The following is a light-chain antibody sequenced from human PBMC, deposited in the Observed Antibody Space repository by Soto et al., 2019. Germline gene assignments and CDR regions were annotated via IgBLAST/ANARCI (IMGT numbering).Light chain of an antibody. V-gene: IGLV2-14*01. CDR1: SSDVGGYNY. Sequence: QSALTQPASVSGSPGQSITIPCTGTSSDVGGYNYVSWYQQHPGKAPKLIIYDVSNRPSGVSNRFSCSTSGNTASLTISGLQAEDEADYYCSSYTNSGTLVVFGGGTKLTVL. J-gene: IGLJ2*01. CDR3: SSYTNSGTLVV. CDR2: DVS.